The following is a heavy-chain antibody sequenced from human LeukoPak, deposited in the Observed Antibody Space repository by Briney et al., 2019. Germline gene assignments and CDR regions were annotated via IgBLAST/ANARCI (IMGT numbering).Heavy chain of an antibody. CDR1: GFTFSSYA. D-gene: IGHD3-22*01. CDR3: AKGMSATSGYLELEY. Sequence: PGGSLRLSCAASGFTFSSYAMSWVRQSPGKGLEWVPAISGSGGNTYSADSVKGRCTVSRDNSKKTLFLQMNSLRAEDTAVYYCAKGMSATSGYLELEYWGQGTLVIVSS. V-gene: IGHV3-23*01. CDR2: ISGSGGNT. J-gene: IGHJ4*02.